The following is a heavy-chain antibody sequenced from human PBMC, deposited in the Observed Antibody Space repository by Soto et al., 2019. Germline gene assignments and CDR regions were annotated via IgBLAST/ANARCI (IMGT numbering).Heavy chain of an antibody. V-gene: IGHV1-2*04. CDR1: GYTFTGYY. J-gene: IGHJ4*02. CDR2: INPNSGGT. Sequence: GASVKVSCKASGYTFTGYYMHWVRQAPGQGLERMGWINPNSGGTNYAQKFQGWVTMTRDTSISTAYMELSRLRSDDTAVYYCARDRYHVTPSSYFDYWGQGTLVTVSS. D-gene: IGHD3-16*02. CDR3: ARDRYHVTPSSYFDY.